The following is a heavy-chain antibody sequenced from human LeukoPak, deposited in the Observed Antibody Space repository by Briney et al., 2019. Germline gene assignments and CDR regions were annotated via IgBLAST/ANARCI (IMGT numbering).Heavy chain of an antibody. CDR3: AREGLLWFGELKVEYYYYGMDV. CDR1: GYTFTSYG. D-gene: IGHD3-10*01. CDR2: ISAYNGNT. Sequence: GASVKVSCKASGYTFTSYGISWVRQAPGQGLEWMGWISAYNGNTNYAQKLQGRVTMTTDTSTSTAYMELRSLRSDDTAVYYCAREGLLWFGELKVEYYYYGMDVWGQGTTVTVSS. V-gene: IGHV1-18*01. J-gene: IGHJ6*02.